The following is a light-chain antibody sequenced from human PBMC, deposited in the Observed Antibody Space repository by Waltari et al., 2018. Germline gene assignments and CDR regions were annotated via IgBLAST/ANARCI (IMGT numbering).Light chain of an antibody. V-gene: IGLV2-11*01. CDR1: SSDVGGYNH. CDR3: CSFAGTYTWV. CDR2: DVI. J-gene: IGLJ3*02. Sequence: QSALTQPRSVSGSPGQSVTISCTGTSSDVGGYNHVSWYQQHPGKAPKLMIYDVIKRPSGVPERFSGSKSGITASRTISGLQAEDEADYYCCSFAGTYTWVFGGGTKLTVL.